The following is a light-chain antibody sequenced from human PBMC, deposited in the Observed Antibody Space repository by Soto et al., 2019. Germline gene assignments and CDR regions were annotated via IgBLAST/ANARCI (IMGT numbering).Light chain of an antibody. CDR2: GAS. J-gene: IGKJ4*01. V-gene: IGKV3-15*01. CDR3: QQYDNWPLT. CDR1: QSVSSN. Sequence: DIVTTQSPATLPVSPGERAALCSRASQSVSSNLAWYQQKPGQAPRFLIYGASTRATGIPARFSGSGSGTEFTLTISSLQSEDFAVYYCQQYDNWPLTFGGGTKVDIK.